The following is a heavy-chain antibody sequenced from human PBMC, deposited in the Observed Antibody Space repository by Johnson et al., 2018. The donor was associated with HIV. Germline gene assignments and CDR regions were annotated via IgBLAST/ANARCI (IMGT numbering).Heavy chain of an antibody. CDR1: GFTFSNAW. V-gene: IGHV3-13*01. CDR3: ARGDGYRRALDM. CDR2: IGTSGDT. Sequence: VQLVESGGGLVKPGGSLRLSCAATGFTFSNAWMNWVRQAPGKGLQWVSAIGTSGDTYYPGSVKGRFTIYRDNSKNTLYLQMNSLRAEDTAVYYCARGDGYRRALDMWGQGTMGTVSS. J-gene: IGHJ3*02. D-gene: IGHD1-1*01.